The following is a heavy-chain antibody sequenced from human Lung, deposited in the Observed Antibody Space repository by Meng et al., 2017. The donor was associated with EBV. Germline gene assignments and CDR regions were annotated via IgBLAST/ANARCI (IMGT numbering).Heavy chain of an antibody. CDR2: IYHNENT. CDR3: ARAPGNWNFDS. Sequence: QGQLEASGPGLGTPAGTLSLTCTVSSASISSNNYWTWVRQSPGKGLEWIGEIYHNENTNYNPSLMSRVTMSLDKSKNHFSLNLRSVTAADTAVYFCARAPGNWNFDSWGQGTLVTVSS. V-gene: IGHV4-4*01. J-gene: IGHJ4*02. D-gene: IGHD1-20*01. CDR1: SASISSNNY.